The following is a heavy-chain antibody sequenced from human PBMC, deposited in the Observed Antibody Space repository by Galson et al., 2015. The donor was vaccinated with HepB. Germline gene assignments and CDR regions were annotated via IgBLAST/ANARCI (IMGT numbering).Heavy chain of an antibody. J-gene: IGHJ3*01. V-gene: IGHV3-23*01. CDR2: IRDSGGYM. Sequence: SLRLSCAASGFTFSTYTMSWVRQAPGKGLEWVSGIRDSGGYMYYGDSVKGRFTISRDNSKNTLYLQMNSLRAEDTAVYYCAKLVGSTRYAFDVWGQGTMVTVSS. D-gene: IGHD2-8*02. CDR1: GFTFSTYT. CDR3: AKLVGSTRYAFDV.